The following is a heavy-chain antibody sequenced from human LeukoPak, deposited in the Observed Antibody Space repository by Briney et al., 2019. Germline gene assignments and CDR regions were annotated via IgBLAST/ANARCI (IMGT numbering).Heavy chain of an antibody. J-gene: IGHJ6*02. D-gene: IGHD5-18*01. CDR2: ISSSSSYI. CDR3: ARWGYSYGFTYYYYGMDV. V-gene: IGHV3-21*01. CDR1: GFTFSSYS. Sequence: GGSLRLSCAASGFTFSSYSMNWVRQAPGKGLEWVSSISSSSSYIYYADSVKGRFIISRDNAKNSLYLQMNSLRAEDTAVYYCARWGYSYGFTYYYYGMDVWGQGTTATVSS.